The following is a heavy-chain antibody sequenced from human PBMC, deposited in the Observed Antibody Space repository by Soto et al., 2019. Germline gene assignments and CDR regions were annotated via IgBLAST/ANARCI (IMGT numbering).Heavy chain of an antibody. V-gene: IGHV4-59*01. CDR3: ARDYYYDSRGYPGAYYYGMDV. D-gene: IGHD3-22*01. Sequence: SESLSLTCTVSGGSFSSYYWSWIRQPPGKGLEWIGHIYYSGRTNYNPSLKSRVTISGDTSKNQLSLKLSSVTAADTAVYYCARDYYYDSRGYPGAYYYGMDVWGQGTTVTVSS. J-gene: IGHJ6*02. CDR2: IYYSGRT. CDR1: GGSFSSYY.